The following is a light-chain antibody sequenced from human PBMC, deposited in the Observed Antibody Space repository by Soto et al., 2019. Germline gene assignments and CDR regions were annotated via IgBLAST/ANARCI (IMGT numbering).Light chain of an antibody. V-gene: IGLV1-40*01. J-gene: IGLJ1*01. CDR2: GNS. CDR3: QSYDSSLSGYV. CDR1: SSNIGAGYD. Sequence: VRTHPPSVSGAPGQRRTITCTGSSSNIGAGYDVHWYQQLPGTAPKLLIYGNSNRPSGVPDRFSGSKSGTSASLAITGLQAEDEADYYCQSYDSSLSGYVFGTGTKVTVL.